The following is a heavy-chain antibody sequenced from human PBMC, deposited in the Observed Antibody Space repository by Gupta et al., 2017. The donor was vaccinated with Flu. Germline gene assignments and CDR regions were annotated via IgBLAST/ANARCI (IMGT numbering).Heavy chain of an antibody. Sequence: EVQVLDSGGGVAALGGSVRPPCAASGFTFSTCGMSWVRKAPGKGPEWVSTISGGGANTHYVDSVKGRFIISRDNSKSTVYLQMNSLRAEDTAVYYCAGWVEIHFDAWGQGTLVTVSS. D-gene: IGHD1-26*01. CDR3: AGWVEIHFDA. CDR1: GFTFSTCG. V-gene: IGHV3-23*01. J-gene: IGHJ4*02. CDR2: ISGGGANT.